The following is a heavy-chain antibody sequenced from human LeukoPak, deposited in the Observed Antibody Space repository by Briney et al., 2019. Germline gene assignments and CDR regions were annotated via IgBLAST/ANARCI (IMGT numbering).Heavy chain of an antibody. Sequence: ASVKVSCKASGYYFTGYYMQWVRQAPGQRLEWMAWINPVNGNTKYSQKLQGRITITSDTSASTADMELSGLRSEDTAIYYCARPMGSGWASFDSWGQGTLVTVFS. V-gene: IGHV1-3*01. CDR2: INPVNGNT. CDR3: ARPMGSGWASFDS. D-gene: IGHD6-19*01. J-gene: IGHJ4*02. CDR1: GYYFTGYY.